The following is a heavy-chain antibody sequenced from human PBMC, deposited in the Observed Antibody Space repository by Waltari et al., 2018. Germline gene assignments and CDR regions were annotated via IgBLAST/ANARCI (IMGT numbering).Heavy chain of an antibody. J-gene: IGHJ5*02. CDR3: ARGLGYCSSTSCYLGVWFDP. Sequence: QLQLQESGSGLVKPSQTLSLTCAVSGGSISSGGYSWSWLRQPPGKGLEWIGYIYHSGSTYYNPSLKSRVTISVDRSKNQFSLKLSSVTAADTAVYYCARGLGYCSSTSCYLGVWFDPWGQGTLVTVSS. CDR1: GGSISSGGYS. CDR2: IYHSGST. V-gene: IGHV4-30-2*01. D-gene: IGHD2-2*01.